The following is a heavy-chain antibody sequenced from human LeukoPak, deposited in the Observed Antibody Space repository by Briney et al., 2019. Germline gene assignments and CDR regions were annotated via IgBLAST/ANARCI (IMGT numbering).Heavy chain of an antibody. CDR1: GFTFTYYT. J-gene: IGHJ4*02. CDR2: ISSSGSTI. CDR3: AKDPRPYYDVPVGY. D-gene: IGHD3-3*01. Sequence: GGSLRLSCTASGFTFTYYTMTWVRQPPGKGLEWVSYISSSGSTIYYADSVKGRFTISRDNAKNSLYLQMNSLRAEDTAVYYCAKDPRPYYDVPVGYWGQGTLVTVSP. V-gene: IGHV3-48*04.